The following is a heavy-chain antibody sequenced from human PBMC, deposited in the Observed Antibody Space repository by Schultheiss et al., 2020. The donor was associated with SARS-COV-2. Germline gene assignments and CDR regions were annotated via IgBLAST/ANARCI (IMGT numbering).Heavy chain of an antibody. CDR1: GGTFSSFA. CDR2: IIPIFGTA. D-gene: IGHD4-17*01. CDR3: ARDFGDYSWFDP. Sequence: SVKVSCKASGGTFSSFAISWVRQAPGQGLEWMGGIIPIFGTANYAQKFQGRVTITADESTSTAYMELTSLRSEDTAVYYCARDFGDYSWFDPWGQGTLVTVSS. J-gene: IGHJ5*02. V-gene: IGHV1-69*13.